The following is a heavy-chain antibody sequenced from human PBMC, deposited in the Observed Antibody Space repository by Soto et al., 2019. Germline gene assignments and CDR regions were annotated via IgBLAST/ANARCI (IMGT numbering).Heavy chain of an antibody. V-gene: IGHV3-23*01. CDR1: GFPFSDYV. D-gene: IGHD6-19*01. J-gene: IGHJ4*02. CDR3: AKGFSSSLQWPPIDY. CDR2: ISESGDNI. Sequence: EVQLLKSGGGLVQPGGSLRLSCAASGFPFSDYVKNWVRQAPGKGLEWVSDISESGDNIYYADSVKGRFTVSRDNSKNTLYLQMNSLRADDTAVYYCAKGFSSSLQWPPIDYWGQGTLVTVSS.